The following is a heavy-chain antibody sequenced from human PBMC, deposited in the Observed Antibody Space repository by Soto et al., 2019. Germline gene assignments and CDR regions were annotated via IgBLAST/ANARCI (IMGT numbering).Heavy chain of an antibody. V-gene: IGHV4-59*02. D-gene: IGHD1-26*01. Sequence: ETLSLTCTISGGAVSVYYWSWIRQSTGQGLEWIGYIYASGSPYYNPSLRSRVTISADTSKNQISLKLTSPTAADTAVYYCARGVGSSPPQYWGRGTLVTVSS. CDR1: GGAVSVYY. CDR3: ARGVGSSPPQY. J-gene: IGHJ4*02. CDR2: IYASGSP.